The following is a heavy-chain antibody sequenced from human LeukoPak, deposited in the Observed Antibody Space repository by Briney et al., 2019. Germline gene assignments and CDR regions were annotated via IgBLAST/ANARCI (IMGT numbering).Heavy chain of an antibody. D-gene: IGHD3-22*01. J-gene: IGHJ6*03. CDR1: GYSISSGYY. CDR3: ARGRGIVVIRHYYYMDV. V-gene: IGHV4-38-2*02. CDR2: INHSGST. Sequence: SETLSLTCIVSGYSISSGYYCGWIRQPPGKGLEWIGEINHSGSTNYNPSLKSRVTISVDTSKNQFSLKLSSVTAADTAVYYCARGRGIVVIRHYYYMDVWGKGTTVTVSS.